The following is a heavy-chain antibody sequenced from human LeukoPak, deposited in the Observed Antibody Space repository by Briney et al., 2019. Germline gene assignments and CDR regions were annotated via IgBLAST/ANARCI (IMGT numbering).Heavy chain of an antibody. CDR2: IYNGDTP. Sequence: PGGTLRLSCAGSGFSISGIYMSWVRHAPGKGLEWVSIIYNGDTPHYADSVRGRFTLSRDNSKNAVFLQVNGLRAEETAVYFCARERVSSPYLDSWGQGTLVIVSS. CDR3: ARERVSSPYLDS. V-gene: IGHV3-53*01. J-gene: IGHJ4*02. CDR1: GFSISGIY. D-gene: IGHD5/OR15-5a*01.